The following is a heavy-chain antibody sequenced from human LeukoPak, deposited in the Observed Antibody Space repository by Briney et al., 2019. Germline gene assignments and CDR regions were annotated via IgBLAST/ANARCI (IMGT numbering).Heavy chain of an antibody. D-gene: IGHD6-19*01. J-gene: IGHJ4*02. Sequence: AXVKVSCKASGYTFTGYYMHWVRQAPGQGIEWMGRINPKSGGTNYAQKFQGRVTMTRETTIRTAYMEMSRLRSEDTAVYYCARARCSGQWLVSFDYWGQGTLVTVSS. CDR1: GYTFTGYY. V-gene: IGHV1-2*06. CDR3: ARARCSGQWLVSFDY. CDR2: INPKSGGT.